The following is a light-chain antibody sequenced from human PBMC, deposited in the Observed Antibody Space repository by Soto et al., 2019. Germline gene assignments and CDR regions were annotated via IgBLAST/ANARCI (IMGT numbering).Light chain of an antibody. CDR3: QSYDSGLIVV. J-gene: IGLJ3*02. Sequence: QSVLTQPPSVSGAPGQRVTISCTGSSSNIGAGYDVHWYQQVPGTAPRLVIYDNNNRPSGVPDRFSGSKSGTSGSLAIIGLQAEDEADYYCQSYDSGLIVVFGGGTQLTVL. V-gene: IGLV1-40*01. CDR1: SSNIGAGYD. CDR2: DNN.